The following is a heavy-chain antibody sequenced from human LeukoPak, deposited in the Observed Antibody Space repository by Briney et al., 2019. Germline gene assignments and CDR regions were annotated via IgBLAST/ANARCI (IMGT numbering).Heavy chain of an antibody. CDR2: IYHSGST. V-gene: IGHV4-4*02. CDR1: GGSISSSNW. Sequence: SETLSLTCAVSGGSISSSNWWSWVRQPPGKELEWIGEIYHSGSTNYNPSLKSRVTISVDKSKNQFSLKLSSVTAADTAVYYCARGVVVVPAAKGLSSWFGPWGQGTLVTVSS. D-gene: IGHD2-2*01. J-gene: IGHJ5*02. CDR3: ARGVVVVPAAKGLSSWFGP.